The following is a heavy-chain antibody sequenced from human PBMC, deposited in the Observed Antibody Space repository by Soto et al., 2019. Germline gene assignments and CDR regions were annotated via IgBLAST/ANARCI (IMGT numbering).Heavy chain of an antibody. J-gene: IGHJ4*02. V-gene: IGHV1-46*03. CDR2: INPSGGST. CDR3: ARAGSSGRRFDY. CDR1: GYTFTIYY. Sequence: ASVKVSCKASGYTFTIYYIHWVLQAPGQGLEWVGVINPSGGSTAYTQKFQGRVTMTRDTSTSTVYMELSSLRSEDTAVYYCARAGSSGRRFDYWGQRTLVTVSS. D-gene: IGHD6-19*01.